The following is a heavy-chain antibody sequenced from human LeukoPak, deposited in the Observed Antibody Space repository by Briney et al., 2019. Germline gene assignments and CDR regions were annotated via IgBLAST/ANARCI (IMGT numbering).Heavy chain of an antibody. Sequence: GESLKISCKGFGYSFSSYWIGWVRQMPGKGLEWMGIIYPGDSDTKYSPSFQGQVTISADTSITTAYLQWSSLKASDTAIYYCARLLRTSEYFDHWGQGTLVTVSS. V-gene: IGHV5-51*01. CDR1: GYSFSSYW. CDR3: ARLLRTSEYFDH. J-gene: IGHJ4*02. D-gene: IGHD3-10*01. CDR2: IYPGDSDT.